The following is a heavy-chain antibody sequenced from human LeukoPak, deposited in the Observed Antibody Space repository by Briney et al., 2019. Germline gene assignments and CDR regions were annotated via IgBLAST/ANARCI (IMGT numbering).Heavy chain of an antibody. Sequence: PGGSLRLSCAASGFTFSSFDMSWVRQAPGKGLEWVSSIRAGGDNTYYADSVKGRFTISRDNSKNTLYLQMNSLRAEDTAVYYCAKDRVETGYFDYWGQGTLVTVSS. D-gene: IGHD3-10*01. CDR1: GFTFSSFD. CDR3: AKDRVETGYFDY. J-gene: IGHJ4*02. CDR2: IRAGGDNT. V-gene: IGHV3-23*01.